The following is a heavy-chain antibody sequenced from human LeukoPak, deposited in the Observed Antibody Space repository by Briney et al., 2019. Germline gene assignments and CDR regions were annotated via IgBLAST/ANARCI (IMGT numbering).Heavy chain of an antibody. CDR1: GFTFSNYS. CDR2: VSSSSGII. Sequence: PGGSLRLSCAASGFTFSNYSMNWVRQAPGKGLEWVSYVSSSSGIISYADSVKGRFTISRDIAKNSLFLQMNSLRAEDTAVYYCARDPQYYYGSGYYFDYWGQGTLVTVSS. D-gene: IGHD3-10*01. CDR3: ARDPQYYYGSGYYFDY. V-gene: IGHV3-48*04. J-gene: IGHJ4*02.